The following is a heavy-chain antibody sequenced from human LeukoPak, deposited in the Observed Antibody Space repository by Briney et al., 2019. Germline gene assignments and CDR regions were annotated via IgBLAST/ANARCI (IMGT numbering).Heavy chain of an antibody. V-gene: IGHV3-21*01. Sequence: PGGSLRLSCAASGFTFSSYSMNWVRQAPGKGLEWVSSISSSSSYIYYADSVKGRFTISRDNAKNSLYLQMNSLIAEDTAVYYCARVLSAAGFDFDYWGQGTLVTVSS. CDR1: GFTFSSYS. J-gene: IGHJ4*02. D-gene: IGHD3-10*01. CDR3: ARVLSAAGFDFDY. CDR2: ISSSSSYI.